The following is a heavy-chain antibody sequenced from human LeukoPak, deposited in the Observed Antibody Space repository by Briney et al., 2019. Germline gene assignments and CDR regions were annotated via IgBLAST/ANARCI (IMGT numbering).Heavy chain of an antibody. CDR1: GFTFSTYN. CDR2: FSYSSSNI. D-gene: IGHD6-13*01. J-gene: IGHJ4*02. Sequence: GGSLRLSCAASGFTFSTYNMNWVRQAPGKGLEWVSYFSYSSSNIYYADSVKGRFTISRDYAKNSLYLQMNSLRAEDTAVYYCARMAAAGYFDYWGQGTLVTVSS. V-gene: IGHV3-48*01. CDR3: ARMAAAGYFDY.